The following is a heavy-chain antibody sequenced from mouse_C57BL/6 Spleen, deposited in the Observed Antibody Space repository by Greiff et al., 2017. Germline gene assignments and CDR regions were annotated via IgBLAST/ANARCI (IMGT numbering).Heavy chain of an antibody. J-gene: IGHJ1*03. Sequence: QVHVKQSGAELMKPGASVTLSCTATGYTFTGYWIEWVKQRPGHGLEWIGEILPGSGSTNYTAKFKGKATFTADTSSNTAYMQLSSLTTEDSATYYCARSKATTVVADWYFDVWGTGTTVTVSS. CDR3: ARSKATTVVADWYFDV. D-gene: IGHD1-1*01. CDR2: ILPGSGST. V-gene: IGHV1-9*01. CDR1: GYTFTGYW.